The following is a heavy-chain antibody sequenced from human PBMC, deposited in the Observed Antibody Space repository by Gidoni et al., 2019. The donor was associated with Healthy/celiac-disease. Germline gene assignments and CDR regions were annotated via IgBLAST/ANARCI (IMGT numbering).Heavy chain of an antibody. CDR2: INAGNGNT. J-gene: IGHJ4*02. V-gene: IGHV1-3*01. D-gene: IGHD4-17*01. Sequence: QVQLVQSGAEVKKPGASVKVSCKASGYTFTSYAMHWVRQAPGQRLERMGWINAGNGNTKYSQKFQGRVTITRDTSASTAYMELSSLRSEDTAVYYCARDPYGDYPLDYWGQGTLVTVSS. CDR1: GYTFTSYA. CDR3: ARDPYGDYPLDY.